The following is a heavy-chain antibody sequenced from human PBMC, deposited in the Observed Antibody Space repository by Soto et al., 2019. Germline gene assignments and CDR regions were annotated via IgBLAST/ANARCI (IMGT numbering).Heavy chain of an antibody. D-gene: IGHD5-12*01. Sequence: GESLKISCNGSGYSFTSYWISWVRQMPGKGLEWMGRIDLSDSYTNYSPSFQGHVTISADKSISTAYLQWSSLKASDTAMYYCARPRDGYNYFLDYWGQGTLVTVSS. CDR2: IDLSDSYT. V-gene: IGHV5-10-1*01. CDR1: GYSFTSYW. CDR3: ARPRDGYNYFLDY. J-gene: IGHJ4*02.